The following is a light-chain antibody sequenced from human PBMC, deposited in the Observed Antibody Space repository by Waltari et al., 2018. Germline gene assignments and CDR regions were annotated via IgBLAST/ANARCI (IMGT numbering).Light chain of an antibody. V-gene: IGLV2-8*01. Sequence: QSALTQPPSASGSPGQSVTISCTGTSSDVGGYNYVSWYQQHPGQAPNFLIYEVSKRPACVPDRFSGSKSGNTASLTVSGLQAEDEADYYCSSYAGNNVVFGGGTKLTVL. CDR1: SSDVGGYNY. CDR3: SSYAGNNVV. J-gene: IGLJ2*01. CDR2: EVS.